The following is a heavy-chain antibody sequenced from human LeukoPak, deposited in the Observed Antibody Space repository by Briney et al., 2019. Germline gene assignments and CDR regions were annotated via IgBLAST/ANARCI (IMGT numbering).Heavy chain of an antibody. CDR2: IWYDGSNK. V-gene: IGHV3-33*01. D-gene: IGHD3-22*01. Sequence: GGSLRLSCAASGLTFSSYGMHWVRQAPGKGLEWVAVIWYDGSNKYYADSVKGRFTISRDNSKNTLYLQMNSLRAEDTAVYYCARDGKYYDSSGYYADYWGQGTLVTVSS. CDR1: GLTFSSYG. J-gene: IGHJ4*02. CDR3: ARDGKYYDSSGYYADY.